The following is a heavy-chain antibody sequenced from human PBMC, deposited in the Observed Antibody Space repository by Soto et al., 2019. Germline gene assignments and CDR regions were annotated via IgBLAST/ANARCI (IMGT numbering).Heavy chain of an antibody. D-gene: IGHD3-22*01. J-gene: IGHJ6*02. CDR3: ARDPTYAGSSGSEARVMDV. Sequence: SVKVSCKASGGTFSSYAISWVRQAPGQGLEWMGGILPIFGTANYAQKFQGRVTITADKSTSTAYMELSSLRSEDTAVYYCARDPTYAGSSGSEARVMDVWGQGTTVTVSS. CDR1: GGTFSSYA. V-gene: IGHV1-69*06. CDR2: ILPIFGTA.